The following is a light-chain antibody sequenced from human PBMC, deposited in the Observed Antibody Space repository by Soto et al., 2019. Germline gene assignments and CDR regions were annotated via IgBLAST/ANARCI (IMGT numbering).Light chain of an antibody. Sequence: QSVLTQPPSVSGAPGQRVTISCTGSSSNIGAGYDIHWYRQLPGTAPKLLIYGNNNRPSGVPDRFSGSKSGTSASLAITGLQAEDEADYYCQSYDSSLSGFWVFGGGTKLTVL. CDR3: QSYDSSLSGFWV. V-gene: IGLV1-40*01. CDR2: GNN. J-gene: IGLJ3*02. CDR1: SSNIGAGYD.